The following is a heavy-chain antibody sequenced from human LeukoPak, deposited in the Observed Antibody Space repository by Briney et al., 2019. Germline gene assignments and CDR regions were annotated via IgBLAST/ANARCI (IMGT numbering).Heavy chain of an antibody. CDR3: ARDYYGSGKGWFDP. D-gene: IGHD3-10*01. CDR1: GGSSSPYF. Sequence: PSETLSLTCAVYGGSSSPYFCSWIRQPPGKGLEWIGSIYYSGSTYFNPSLKSRVTKSVDTSKNEFSLNLSSVTAADTAVYYCARDYYGSGKGWFDPWGQGTLVTVSS. J-gene: IGHJ5*02. V-gene: IGHV4-34*11. CDR2: IYYSGST.